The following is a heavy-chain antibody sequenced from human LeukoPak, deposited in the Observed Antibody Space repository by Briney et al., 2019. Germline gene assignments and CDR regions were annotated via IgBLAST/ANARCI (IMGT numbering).Heavy chain of an antibody. CDR1: GYTFPSYF. V-gene: IGHV1-46*01. Sequence: ASVKVSCKASGYTFPSYFMRWVRQAPGQGLEWMGIINPTGGSTTYAQKFQGRVTMTRDTSTSTVYMELSSLRSDDTAVYYCARAAARRFDYWGQGTLVTVSS. D-gene: IGHD6-6*01. CDR2: INPTGGST. J-gene: IGHJ4*02. CDR3: ARAAARRFDY.